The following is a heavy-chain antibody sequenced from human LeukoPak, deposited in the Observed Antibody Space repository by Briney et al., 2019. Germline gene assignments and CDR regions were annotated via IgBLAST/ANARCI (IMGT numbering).Heavy chain of an antibody. CDR1: GGSMSSYY. CDR2: MYYSGSI. V-gene: IGHV4-59*08. D-gene: IGHD1-26*01. Sequence: SETLSLTCTVSGGSMSSYYWSWIRQPPGKGLEWIGYMYYSGSINYNPSLKSRVTISVDTSKSQFSLRLSSVTAADTAVYYCARGEGYSGNWYPYFDYWGQGALVAVSS. J-gene: IGHJ4*02. CDR3: ARGEGYSGNWYPYFDY.